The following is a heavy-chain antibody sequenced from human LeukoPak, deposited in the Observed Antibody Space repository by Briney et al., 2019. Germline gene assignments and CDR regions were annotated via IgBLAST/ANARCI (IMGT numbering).Heavy chain of an antibody. CDR2: IGKSSENI. V-gene: IGHV3-48*02. J-gene: IGHJ4*02. CDR3: ARDHRWNFDF. CDR1: GFTFSAYS. D-gene: IGHD2-15*01. Sequence: GGSLRLSCAASGFTFSAYSMNWVRQAPGKGLEWVSYIGKSSENIAYADSVKGRCTISRDDAKNSLYLQMNSLRDEVTAVYYCARDHRWNFDFWGQGILVTVSS.